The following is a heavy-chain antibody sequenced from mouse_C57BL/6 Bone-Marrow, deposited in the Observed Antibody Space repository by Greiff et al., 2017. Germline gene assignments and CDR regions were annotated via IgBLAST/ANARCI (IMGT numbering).Heavy chain of an antibody. CDR1: GFTFSDYG. Sequence: DVMLVESGGGLVKPGGSLKLSCAASGFTFSDYGMHWVRQAPEKGLEWVAYISSGSSTIYYADTVKGRFTISRDNAKNTLFLQMTSLRSEDTAMYYCARRQLGHYYAMDYWGQGTSVTVSS. CDR2: ISSGSSTI. J-gene: IGHJ4*01. D-gene: IGHD4-1*02. CDR3: ARRQLGHYYAMDY. V-gene: IGHV5-17*01.